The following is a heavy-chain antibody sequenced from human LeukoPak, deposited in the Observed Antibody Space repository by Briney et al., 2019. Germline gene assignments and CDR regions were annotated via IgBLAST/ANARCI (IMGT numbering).Heavy chain of an antibody. CDR3: ARDEWDLLDY. Sequence: GASVEVSCKASGYSFTGYYLHWVRQAPGQGLEWMGWINPTTGGTNYAQKFHGRVTMTRDTSITTVYMELRRLTSDDTAVYYCARDEWDLLDYWGQGTLVTVSS. V-gene: IGHV1-2*02. D-gene: IGHD1-26*01. CDR1: GYSFTGYY. CDR2: INPTTGGT. J-gene: IGHJ4*02.